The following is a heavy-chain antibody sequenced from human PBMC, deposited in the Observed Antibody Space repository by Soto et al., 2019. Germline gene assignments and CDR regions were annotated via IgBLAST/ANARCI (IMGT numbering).Heavy chain of an antibody. Sequence: QLRVQESGPGLVKPSETLSLTCSVTGVSMSGDNYFWGWIRQPPEKSLEWIGSIFSSGRTIYNPSLKGRVTISVDTSMTHFSLELTFVTAADTALYFCARHSQGRDYYGYSNGFDPWGQGTLVTVSS. D-gene: IGHD3-10*01. CDR2: IFSSGRT. J-gene: IGHJ5*02. V-gene: IGHV4-39*01. CDR1: GVSMSGDNYF. CDR3: ARHSQGRDYYGYSNGFDP.